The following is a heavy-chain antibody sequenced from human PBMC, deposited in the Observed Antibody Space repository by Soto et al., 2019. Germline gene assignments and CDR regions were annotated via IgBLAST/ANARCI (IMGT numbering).Heavy chain of an antibody. Sequence: QVQLQESGPGLVKPSETLSLTCTFSGGSVSSGSYYWSWIRQPPGKGLEWIGYIYYSGSTNYNPSLKSRVTISVDTSKNQFSLKLSSVTAADTAVYYCARGSGPNDAFDIWGQGTMVTVSS. J-gene: IGHJ3*02. CDR1: GGSVSSGSYY. D-gene: IGHD2-15*01. CDR3: ARGSGPNDAFDI. CDR2: IYYSGST. V-gene: IGHV4-61*01.